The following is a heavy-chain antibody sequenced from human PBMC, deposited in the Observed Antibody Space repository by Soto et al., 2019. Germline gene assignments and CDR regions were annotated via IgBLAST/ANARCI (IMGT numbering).Heavy chain of an antibody. J-gene: IGHJ1*01. Sequence: QMQLVQSGPEVKKPGTSVKVSCKASGFTFTSSAMQWVRQARGQRLEWIGWIVVGSGNTNYAQKFQERVTITRDMSTSTAYTELSSLRSEDTAVYYCAADLTVVTPSAEYFQHWGQGTLVTVSS. V-gene: IGHV1-58*02. D-gene: IGHD2-15*01. CDR3: AADLTVVTPSAEYFQH. CDR1: GFTFTSSA. CDR2: IVVGSGNT.